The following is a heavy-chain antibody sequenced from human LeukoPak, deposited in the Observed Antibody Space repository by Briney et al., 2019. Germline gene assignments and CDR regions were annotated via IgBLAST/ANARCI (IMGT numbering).Heavy chain of an antibody. CDR1: GFTFSSYS. V-gene: IGHV3-30*03. Sequence: GGSLRLSCAASGFTFSSYSMNWVRQAPGKGLEWVAVISYDGSNKYYADSVKGRFTISRDNSKNTLYLQMNSLRAEDTAVYYCARSTYRYCSSTSCYNFDYWGQGTLVTVSS. CDR2: ISYDGSNK. CDR3: ARSTYRYCSSTSCYNFDY. D-gene: IGHD2-2*02. J-gene: IGHJ4*02.